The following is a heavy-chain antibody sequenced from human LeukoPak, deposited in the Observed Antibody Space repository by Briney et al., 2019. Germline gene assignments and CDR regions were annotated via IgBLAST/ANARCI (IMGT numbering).Heavy chain of an antibody. V-gene: IGHV1-69*13. J-gene: IGHJ3*02. Sequence: ASVKVSCKASGGTFSSYAISWVRQAPGQGLEWMGGIIPIFGTANYAQKFQGRVTITADESTSTAYMEVSSLRSEDTAVYYCARTYYYGSGNDAFDIWGQGTMVTVSS. CDR1: GGTFSSYA. CDR2: IIPIFGTA. D-gene: IGHD3-10*01. CDR3: ARTYYYGSGNDAFDI.